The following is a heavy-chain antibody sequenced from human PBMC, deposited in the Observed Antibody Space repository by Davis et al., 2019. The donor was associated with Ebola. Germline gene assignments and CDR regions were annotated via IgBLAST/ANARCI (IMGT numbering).Heavy chain of an antibody. Sequence: GGSLRLSCATSGFTFDDYAIHWVRHAPGKGLEWVSGISWNRVIIGYTDSVKGRFTISRDNAKKYLYLQMNSLRPEDTALYYCVKDVSFGYGSGRYYFDYWGQGTLVTVSS. CDR1: GFTFDDYA. CDR2: ISWNRVII. CDR3: VKDVSFGYGSGRYYFDY. D-gene: IGHD3-10*01. V-gene: IGHV3-9*01. J-gene: IGHJ4*02.